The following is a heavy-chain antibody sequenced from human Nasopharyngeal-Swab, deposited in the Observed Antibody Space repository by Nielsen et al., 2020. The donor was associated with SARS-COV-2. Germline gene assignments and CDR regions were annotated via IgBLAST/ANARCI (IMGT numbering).Heavy chain of an antibody. J-gene: IGHJ4*02. V-gene: IGHV1-46*01. CDR3: ARDQNSSGWYWGTYYFDY. CDR1: GCTFTSYY. D-gene: IGHD6-19*01. CDR2: INPSGGST. Sequence: ASVKVSCKASGCTFTSYYMHWVRQAPGQGLEWMGIINPSGGSTSYAQKFQGRVTMTRDTSTSTVYMELSSLRSEDTAVYYCARDQNSSGWYWGTYYFDYWGQGTLVTVSS.